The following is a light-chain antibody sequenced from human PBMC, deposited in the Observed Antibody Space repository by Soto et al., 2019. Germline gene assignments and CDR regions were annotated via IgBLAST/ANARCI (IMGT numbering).Light chain of an antibody. CDR1: QSVSSSY. V-gene: IGKV3-20*01. J-gene: IGKJ2*01. Sequence: EIGLTQSPGTLSLSPGERATLSCRASQSVSSSYLAWYQQKPGQAPRLLIYGASSRATGIPDRFSGSGSGTDFTLTISRLEPEDFAVYYCQQYGSSPPYTLRHRTKLDMK. CDR3: QQYGSSPPYT. CDR2: GAS.